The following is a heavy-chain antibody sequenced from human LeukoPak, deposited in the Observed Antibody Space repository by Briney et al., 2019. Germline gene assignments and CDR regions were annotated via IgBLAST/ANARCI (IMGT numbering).Heavy chain of an antibody. CDR1: GFTFSSYG. J-gene: IGHJ4*02. Sequence: PGGSLRLSCAASGFTFSSYGMHWVRQAPGKGLEWVAVISYDGSNKYYADSVKGRFTISRDNSKNTLYLQTNSLRAEDTAVYYCAKVRYYYGSGSYQTNFDYWGQGTLVTVSS. CDR2: ISYDGSNK. V-gene: IGHV3-30*18. D-gene: IGHD3-10*01. CDR3: AKVRYYYGSGSYQTNFDY.